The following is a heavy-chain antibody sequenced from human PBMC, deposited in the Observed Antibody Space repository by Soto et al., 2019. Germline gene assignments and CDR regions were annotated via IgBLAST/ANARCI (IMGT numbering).Heavy chain of an antibody. J-gene: IGHJ4*02. D-gene: IGHD2-15*01. CDR3: ARDLGAGYCSGGSCSTYFDY. V-gene: IGHV1-69*04. CDR1: GGTFSSYT. Sequence: ASVKVSCKASGGTFSSYTISWVRQAPGQGLEWMGRIIPILGIANYAQKFQGRVTIIADKSTSTAYMELSSLRSEDTAVYYCARDLGAGYCSGGSCSTYFDYWGQGTLVTVSS. CDR2: IIPILGIA.